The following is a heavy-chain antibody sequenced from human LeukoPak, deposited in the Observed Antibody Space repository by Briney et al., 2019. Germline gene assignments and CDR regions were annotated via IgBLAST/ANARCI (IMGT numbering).Heavy chain of an antibody. CDR1: GYSFTSYW. CDR2: IYPGDSDT. J-gene: IGHJ3*02. D-gene: IGHD6-19*01. V-gene: IGHV5-51*01. CDR3: ARLVAVAGNDAFDI. Sequence: GESPKISCKGSGYSFTSYWIGWVRQMPGKDLEWMGIIYPGDSDTRYSPSFQGQVTISADKSISTAYLQWSSLKASDTAMYYCARLVAVAGNDAFDIWGQGTMVTVSS.